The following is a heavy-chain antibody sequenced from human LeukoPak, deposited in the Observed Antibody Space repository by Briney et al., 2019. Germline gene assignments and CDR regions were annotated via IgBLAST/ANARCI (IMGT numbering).Heavy chain of an antibody. CDR3: AREGGFYRPLDY. Sequence: SETLSLTCGVSGGSITTTNWWTWVRQPPGKGLEWIGEVHLDGRTNYNPSLESRLTISVDLSENHISLRLTSVTAADTAVYYCAREGGFYRPLDYPGQGTLVTVSS. CDR1: GGSITTTNW. J-gene: IGHJ4*02. V-gene: IGHV4-4*02. CDR2: VHLDGRT. D-gene: IGHD3-3*01.